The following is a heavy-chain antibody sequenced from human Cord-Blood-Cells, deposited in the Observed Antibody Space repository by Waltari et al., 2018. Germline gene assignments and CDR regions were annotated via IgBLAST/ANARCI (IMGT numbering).Heavy chain of an antibody. J-gene: IGHJ2*01. D-gene: IGHD7-27*01. Sequence: EVQLVESGGGLVKPGGSLRLSCAASGFTFSSYSMNWVRQAPGKGLEWVSSISSSSSYIYYADSVKGRFTISRDNAKNSLYLQMNSLRAEDTAVYYCARVTGEIYYWYFDLWGRGTLVTVSS. CDR1: GFTFSSYS. V-gene: IGHV3-21*01. CDR3: ARVTGEIYYWYFDL. CDR2: ISSSSSYI.